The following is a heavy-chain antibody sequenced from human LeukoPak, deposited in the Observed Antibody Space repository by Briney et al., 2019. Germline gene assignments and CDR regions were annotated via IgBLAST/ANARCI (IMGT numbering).Heavy chain of an antibody. J-gene: IGHJ5*02. CDR3: ARDAYCGGDCYSDDPNWFDP. D-gene: IGHD2-21*01. Sequence: SETLSLTCAVYGGSFSGYYWSWIRQPPGKGLEWIGEINHSGSTNYNPSLKSRVTISVDTSKNQFSLKLSSVTAADTAVYYCARDAYCGGDCYSDDPNWFDPWGQGTLVTASS. CDR1: GGSFSGYY. CDR2: INHSGST. V-gene: IGHV4-34*01.